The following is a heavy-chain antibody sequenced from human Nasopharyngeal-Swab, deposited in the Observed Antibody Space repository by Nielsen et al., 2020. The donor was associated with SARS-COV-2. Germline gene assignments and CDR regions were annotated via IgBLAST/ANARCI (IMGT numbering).Heavy chain of an antibody. J-gene: IGHJ3*02. CDR1: GFTFSSYS. V-gene: IGHV3-21*01. CDR3: ARICPRPSCPDAFDI. Sequence: GGSLRLSCAASGFTFSSYSMNWVRQAPGKGLEWVSSISSSSSYIYYADSVKGRFTISRDNAKNSLYLQMNSLRAEDTAVYYRARICPRPSCPDAFDIWGQGTMVTVSS. D-gene: IGHD2-15*01. CDR2: ISSSSSYI.